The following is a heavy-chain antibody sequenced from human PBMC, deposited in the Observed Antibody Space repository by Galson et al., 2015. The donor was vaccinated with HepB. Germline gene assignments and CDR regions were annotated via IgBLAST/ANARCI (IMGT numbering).Heavy chain of an antibody. D-gene: IGHD2-2*01. Sequence: SLRLSCAASGFTFSSYWMHWVRQAPGKGLVWVSRLDSDVVSTNYADSVKGRFTIFRDNAKNTLYLQMNSLRAEDTAVYYCARGGCSSTSCPGVSFDYWGQGTLVTVSS. CDR3: ARGGCSSTSCPGVSFDY. V-gene: IGHV3-74*01. J-gene: IGHJ4*02. CDR2: LDSDVVST. CDR1: GFTFSSYW.